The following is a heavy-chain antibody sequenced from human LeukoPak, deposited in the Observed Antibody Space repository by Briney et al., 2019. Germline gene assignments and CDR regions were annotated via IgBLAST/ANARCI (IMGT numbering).Heavy chain of an antibody. V-gene: IGHV4-61*02. CDR2: IYTSGST. D-gene: IGHD5-18*01. CDR3: ARRYSYRLRWFDP. Sequence: SETLSLTCTVSGGSISSGSYYWSWIRQPAGKGLEWIGRIYTSGSTNYNPSLKSRVTISVDTSKNQFSLKLSSVTAADTAVYYCARRYSYRLRWFDPWGQGTLVTVSS. CDR1: GGSISSGSYY. J-gene: IGHJ5*02.